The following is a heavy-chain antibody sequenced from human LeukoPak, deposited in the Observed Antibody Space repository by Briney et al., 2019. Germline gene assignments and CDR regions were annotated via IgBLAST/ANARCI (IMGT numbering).Heavy chain of an antibody. CDR3: ARRVVPAAPTVYFDY. CDR2: IYYSGST. V-gene: IGHV4-31*03. CDR1: GGSISSGGYY. Sequence: PSQTLSLTCTVSGGSISSGGYYWSWIRQHPGKGLEWIGYIYYSGSTYYNPSLKSRVTISVDTSKNQFSLKLSSVTAADTAVYYCARRVVPAAPTVYFDYWGQGTLVTVSS. D-gene: IGHD2-2*01. J-gene: IGHJ4*02.